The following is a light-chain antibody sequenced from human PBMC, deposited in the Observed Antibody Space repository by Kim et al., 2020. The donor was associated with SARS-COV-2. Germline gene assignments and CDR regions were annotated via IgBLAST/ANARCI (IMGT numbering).Light chain of an antibody. CDR1: QGISTS. J-gene: IGKJ4*01. CDR3: QQTNSFPLT. CDR2: AAS. Sequence: DIQMTQSPSSVSASVGDRVTITCRASQGISTSLAWYQQKPGKAPNLLIYAASSLQTGVPSRFSGSASGTDFTLTISSLQPEDFATYYCQQTNSFPLTFGGGTKLEI. V-gene: IGKV1-12*01.